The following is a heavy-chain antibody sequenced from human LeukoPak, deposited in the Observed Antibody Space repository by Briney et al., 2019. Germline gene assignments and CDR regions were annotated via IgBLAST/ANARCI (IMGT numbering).Heavy chain of an antibody. J-gene: IGHJ4*02. D-gene: IGHD2-2*01. CDR2: IDWDDDK. Sequence: SGPTLVNPTQILTLTCTFSGFSLSTSGMCVSWIRQPPWKALEWLARIDWDDDKYYSTSLKTRLTISKDTSKNQVVLTMTNMDPVDTATYYCARSDCSSTSCLFNYWGQGTLVTVSS. CDR1: GFSLSTSGMC. CDR3: ARSDCSSTSCLFNY. V-gene: IGHV2-70*11.